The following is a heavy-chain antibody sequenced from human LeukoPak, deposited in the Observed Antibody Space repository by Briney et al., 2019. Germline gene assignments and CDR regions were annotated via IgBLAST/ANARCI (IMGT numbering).Heavy chain of an antibody. CDR2: ISSSSSYI. CDR3: AGDESCSGGSCPYYFDY. CDR1: GFTFSSYS. D-gene: IGHD2-15*01. J-gene: IGHJ4*02. Sequence: GGSLRLSCAASGFTFSSYSMNWVRQAPGKGLEWVSSISSSSSYIYYADSVKGRFTISRDNAKSSLYLQMNSLRAEDTAVYYCAGDESCSGGSCPYYFDYWGQGTLVTVSS. V-gene: IGHV3-21*01.